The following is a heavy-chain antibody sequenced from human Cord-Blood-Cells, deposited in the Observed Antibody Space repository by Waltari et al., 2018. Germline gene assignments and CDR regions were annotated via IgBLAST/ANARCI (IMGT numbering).Heavy chain of an antibody. Sequence: EVQLVESGGVVVQPGGSLRLSWAASGFTFDDYAMHWARQAPGQGLEWVSLISWDGGSTYYADSVKGRFTISRDNSKNSLYLQMNSLRAEDTALYYCAKSGDQEYPSWYYYMDVWGKGTTVTVSS. D-gene: IGHD6-6*01. J-gene: IGHJ6*03. CDR1: GFTFDDYA. V-gene: IGHV3-43D*04. CDR3: AKSGDQEYPSWYYYMDV. CDR2: ISWDGGST.